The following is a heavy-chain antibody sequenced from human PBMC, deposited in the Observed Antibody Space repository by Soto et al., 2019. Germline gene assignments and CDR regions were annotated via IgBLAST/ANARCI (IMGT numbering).Heavy chain of an antibody. CDR3: ERSKWELSIDY. CDR1: GGSISSGDYY. D-gene: IGHD1-26*01. CDR2: IYYSGST. Sequence: SETLSLTCTVSGGSISSGDYYWSWIRQPPGKGLEWIGYIYYSGSTYYNPSLKSRVTISVDTSKNQFSLKLSSVTAADTAVYYCERSKWELSIDYWGQGNLVTVSS. V-gene: IGHV4-30-4*01. J-gene: IGHJ4*02.